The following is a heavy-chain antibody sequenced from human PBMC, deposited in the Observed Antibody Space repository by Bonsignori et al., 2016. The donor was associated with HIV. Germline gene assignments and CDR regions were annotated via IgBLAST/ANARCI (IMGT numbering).Heavy chain of an antibody. D-gene: IGHD3-10*01. CDR2: IFSGGST. CDR3: ASAYGYGYFDL. V-gene: IGHV3-53*01. J-gene: IGHJ4*01. CDR1: GFSVSANY. Sequence: GGSLRLSCAASGFSVSANYMSWVRQAPGKGLEWVSNIFSGGSTLYADSVKGRFTISRDISQNTVSLQMNSLRADDTAVYFCASAYGYGYFDLWGHGTLVTVSS.